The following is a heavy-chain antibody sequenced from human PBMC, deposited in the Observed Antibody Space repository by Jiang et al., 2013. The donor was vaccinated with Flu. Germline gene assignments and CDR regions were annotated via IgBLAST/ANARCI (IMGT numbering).Heavy chain of an antibody. CDR2: ISWNSGSI. CDR3: AKDSDVLD. V-gene: IGHV3-9*01. CDR1: GFTFDDYA. J-gene: IGHJ4*02. D-gene: IGHD3-10*02. Sequence: LVQPGRSLRLSCAASGFTFDDYAMHWVRQAPGKGLEWVSGISWNSGSIGYADSVKGRFTISRDNAKNSLYLQMNSLRAEDTALYYCAKDSDVLDWGQGTLVTVSS.